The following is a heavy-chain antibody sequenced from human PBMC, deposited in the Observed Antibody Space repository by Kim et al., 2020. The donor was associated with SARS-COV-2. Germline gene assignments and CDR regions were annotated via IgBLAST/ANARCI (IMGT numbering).Heavy chain of an antibody. D-gene: IGHD3-10*01. Sequence: GGSLRLSCVASGFTFSNYAMTWVRQAPGKGLEWVSSISDTGFTTLHADSVKGRFTISRDNSNNTLFLQMNGLGAEDTAVYYCAKASQRTLLRGYGVDVWG. CDR2: ISDTGFTT. CDR1: GFTFSNYA. J-gene: IGHJ6*01. V-gene: IGHV3-23*01. CDR3: AKASQRTLLRGYGVDV.